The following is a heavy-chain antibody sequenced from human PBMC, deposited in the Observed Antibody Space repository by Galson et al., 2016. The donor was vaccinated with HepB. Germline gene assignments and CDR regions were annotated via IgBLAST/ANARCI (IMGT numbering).Heavy chain of an antibody. CDR1: GFTSTNYA. D-gene: IGHD6-19*01. V-gene: IGHV3-23*01. CDR3: AKAQPTHTIGWGGALDV. Sequence: SLRLSCAASGFTSTNYAMTWVRQAPGRGLEWVSTIRGDGSATLYADSVKGRFTISTDSSKNTLYLQMSGLRAEDTAVYYCAKAQPTHTIGWGGALDVWGQGTMVTVFS. CDR2: IRGDGSAT. J-gene: IGHJ3*01.